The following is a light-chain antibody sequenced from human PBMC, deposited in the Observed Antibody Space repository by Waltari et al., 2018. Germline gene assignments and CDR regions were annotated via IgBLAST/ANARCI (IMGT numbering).Light chain of an antibody. J-gene: IGKJ1*01. Sequence: EIVLTQSPATLSLSPGERATLSCRASQSVSRYLAWYQQKSGQAPRLLIYDTPNRATGIPARFSGSGSGTDFIRTINSVEAEDFAVYYCQERSNWPSWTFGQGTKVEIK. V-gene: IGKV3-11*01. CDR3: QERSNWPSWT. CDR2: DTP. CDR1: QSVSRY.